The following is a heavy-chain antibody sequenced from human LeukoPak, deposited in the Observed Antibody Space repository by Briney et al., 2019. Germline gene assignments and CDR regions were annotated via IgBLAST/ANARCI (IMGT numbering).Heavy chain of an antibody. CDR3: AKVRGTYSSGYFFDY. Sequence: GESLRLSCAASGFTFDNYAMHWVRQAPGKGLEWLSIISWNSGYIGYADSVKGRFTISRDNAKKSLDLQMNSLRAEDTAFYYCAKVRGTYSSGYFFDYWGQGTLVSVSS. D-gene: IGHD6-19*01. V-gene: IGHV3-9*01. J-gene: IGHJ4*02. CDR1: GFTFDNYA. CDR2: ISWNSGYI.